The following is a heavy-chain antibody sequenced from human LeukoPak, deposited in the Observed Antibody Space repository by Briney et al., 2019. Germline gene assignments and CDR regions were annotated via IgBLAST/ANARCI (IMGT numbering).Heavy chain of an antibody. V-gene: IGHV2-70*11. D-gene: IGHD4-17*01. J-gene: IGHJ4*02. CDR3: ARSVQPTVTTPYYFDY. CDR1: GFSLSTSGMC. CDR2: IDWDDDK. Sequence: ESGPTLVNPTQTLTLTCTFSGFSLSTSGMCVSWIRQPPGKALEWLARIDWDDDKYYSTSLKTRLTISKDTSKNQVVLTMTNMDPVDTATYYCARSVQPTVTTPYYFDYWGQGTLVTVSS.